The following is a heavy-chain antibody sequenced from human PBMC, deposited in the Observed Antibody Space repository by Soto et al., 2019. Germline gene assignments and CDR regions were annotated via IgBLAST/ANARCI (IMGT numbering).Heavy chain of an antibody. D-gene: IGHD4-17*01. J-gene: IGHJ6*03. V-gene: IGHV3-48*01. CDR2: ISSSSSTI. CDR1: GFTFSSYS. Sequence: GGSLRLSCAASGFTFSSYSMNWVRQAPGKGLEWVSYISSSSSTIYYADSVKGRFTISRDNAKNSLYLQMNSPRAEDTAVYYCARDETDGYGDASELYYYYMDVWGKGTTVTVSS. CDR3: ARDETDGYGDASELYYYYMDV.